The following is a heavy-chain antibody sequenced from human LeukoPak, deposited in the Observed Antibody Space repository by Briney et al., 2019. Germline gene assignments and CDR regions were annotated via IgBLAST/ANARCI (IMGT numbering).Heavy chain of an antibody. J-gene: IGHJ6*03. CDR2: IKPNSGDT. CDR1: GYTFTGYY. V-gene: IGHV1-2*02. CDR3: ASGRTISYYYMGV. Sequence: ASVKVSCKASGYTFTGYYLHWVRQAPGQGLEWMGWIKPNSGDTNYAQKFQGRVTMTGDTSISTVYMELSRLRSDDTAVYFCASGRTISYYYMGVWGKGTTVTVSS. D-gene: IGHD3-3*02.